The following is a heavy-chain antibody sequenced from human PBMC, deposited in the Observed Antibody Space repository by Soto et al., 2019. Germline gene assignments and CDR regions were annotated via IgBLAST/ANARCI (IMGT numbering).Heavy chain of an antibody. CDR1: GFTFSSYA. CDR3: ASLIVVGEYNWFDP. J-gene: IGHJ5*02. Sequence: GGSLRLSCAASGFTFSSYAMHWVRQAPGKGLEWVAVISYDGSNKYYADSVKGRFTISRDNSKNTLYLQMNSLRAEDTAVYYCASLIVVGEYNWFDPWGQGTLVTVSS. D-gene: IGHD3-22*01. V-gene: IGHV3-30-3*01. CDR2: ISYDGSNK.